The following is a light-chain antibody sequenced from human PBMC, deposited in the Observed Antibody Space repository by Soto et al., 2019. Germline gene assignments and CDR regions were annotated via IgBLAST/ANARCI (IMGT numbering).Light chain of an antibody. V-gene: IGKV3-20*01. CDR2: GAS. CDR3: QEFVSSPPMFT. Sequence: ENVLTQSPGTLSLSPGVRATLSCRASQSVSSRYLAWYQQRPGQAPSLLIYGASSRATGIPDRFSGSGSGTDFTLTISRLEPEDFAVYYCQEFVSSPPMFTFGQGTKLEIK. CDR1: QSVSSRY. J-gene: IGKJ2*01.